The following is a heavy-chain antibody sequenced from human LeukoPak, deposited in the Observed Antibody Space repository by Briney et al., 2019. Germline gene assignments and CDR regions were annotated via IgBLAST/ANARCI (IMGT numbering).Heavy chain of an antibody. CDR3: ARGGLVPDYYHYMDV. CDR2: SSGSGRDT. V-gene: IGHV3-23*01. CDR1: GLTFSNHA. J-gene: IGHJ6*03. Sequence: GGSLRLSCAGSGLTFSNHAMTWVRQAPGKGLEYVTESSGSGRDTYYVDSVKGRFTISRDNSKNTLYLRMNSLRNDDTAVYYCARGGLVPDYYHYMDVWGKGTTVIVSS.